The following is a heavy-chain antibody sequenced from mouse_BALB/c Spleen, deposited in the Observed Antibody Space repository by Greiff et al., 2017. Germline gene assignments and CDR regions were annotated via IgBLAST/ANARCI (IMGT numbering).Heavy chain of an antibody. J-gene: IGHJ4*01. V-gene: IGHV5-12-1*01. Sequence: EVQVVESGGGLVKPGGSLKLSCAASGFAFSSYDMSWVRQTPEKRLEWVAYISSGGGSTYYPDTVKCRFTISRDNAKNTLYLQMSSLQTDDTARYYCARPGNYYAMDYWGQGTSVTVSS. CDR2: ISSGGGST. CDR3: ARPGNYYAMDY. CDR1: GFAFSSYD. D-gene: IGHD2-1*01.